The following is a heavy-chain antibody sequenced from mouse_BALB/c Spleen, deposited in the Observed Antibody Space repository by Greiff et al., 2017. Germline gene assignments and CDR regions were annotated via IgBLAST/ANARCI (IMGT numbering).Heavy chain of an antibody. CDR2: ISSGGST. J-gene: IGHJ1*01. CDR1: GFTFSSYA. Sequence: EVKLQESGGGLVKPGGSLKLSCAASGFTFSSYAMSWVRQTPEERLEWVASISSGGSTYYPDSVKGRFTISRDNARNILYLQMSSLRSEDTAMYYCANYYGSSWYFDVWGAGTTVTVSS. V-gene: IGHV5-6-5*01. D-gene: IGHD1-1*01. CDR3: ANYYGSSWYFDV.